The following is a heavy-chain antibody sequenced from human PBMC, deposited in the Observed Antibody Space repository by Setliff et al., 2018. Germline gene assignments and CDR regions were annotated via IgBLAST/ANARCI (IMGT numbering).Heavy chain of an antibody. CDR3: RQAVVGGDVFDI. CDR2: INQSGSG. V-gene: IGHV4-34*01. Sequence: NPSETLSLTCNVYGESFDTYYWSWIRQPPGKGLEWFGEINQSGSGDYNPSFKGRVTISVDTSKKQFSLTLRYVTAADTALYYCRQAVVGGDVFDIWGQGTVVT. J-gene: IGHJ3*02. D-gene: IGHD3-3*01. CDR1: GESFDTYY.